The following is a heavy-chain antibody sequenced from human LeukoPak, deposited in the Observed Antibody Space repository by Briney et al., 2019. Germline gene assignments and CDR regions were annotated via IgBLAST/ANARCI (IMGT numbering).Heavy chain of an antibody. D-gene: IGHD3-10*01. CDR1: GYTFTNHY. CDR2: INPSEGST. V-gene: IGHV1-46*01. Sequence: GASVKVSCKASGYTFTNHYMHWVRQAPGQGLEWMGVINPSEGSTSYAQKFQGRVTMTTDTSTSTAYMELRSLRSDDTAVYYCARDQAVTMVRGVTDAFDIWGQGTMVTVSS. J-gene: IGHJ3*02. CDR3: ARDQAVTMVRGVTDAFDI.